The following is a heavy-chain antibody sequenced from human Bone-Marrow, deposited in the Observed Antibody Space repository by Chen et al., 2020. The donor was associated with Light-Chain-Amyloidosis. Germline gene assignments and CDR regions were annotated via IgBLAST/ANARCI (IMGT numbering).Heavy chain of an antibody. D-gene: IGHD6-13*01. V-gene: IGHV3-20*04. CDR1: GFTFSSYG. Sequence: VQLVESGGGVVQPGGSLRLSCAASGFTFSSYGMSWVRQAPGKGMEWVSGINWNGGSTGYADSVKGRFTISRDNAKNSLYLQMNSLRAEDTALYYCARSSSWYGYYYYMDVWGKGTTVTVSS. J-gene: IGHJ6*03. CDR3: ARSSSWYGYYYYMDV. CDR2: INWNGGST.